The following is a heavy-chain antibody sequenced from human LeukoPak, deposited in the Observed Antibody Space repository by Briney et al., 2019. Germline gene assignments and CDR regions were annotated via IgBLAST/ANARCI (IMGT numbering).Heavy chain of an antibody. CDR2: ITWNSGTI. V-gene: IGHV3-9*01. D-gene: IGHD1-7*01. J-gene: IGHJ3*02. CDR1: GFNFDDYA. CDR3: AKDVTGTGAFDI. Sequence: GGSLRLSCAASGFNFDDYAMHWVGQGAGKGLDWVSGITWNSGTIGYADSVKGRFTISRDNAKNSLYLQMNSLRAEDTALYYCAKDVTGTGAFDIWGQGTMVTVSS.